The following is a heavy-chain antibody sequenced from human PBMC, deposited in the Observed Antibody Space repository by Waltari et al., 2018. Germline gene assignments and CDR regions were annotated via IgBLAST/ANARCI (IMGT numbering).Heavy chain of an antibody. Sequence: QVQLVQSGAEVKTPGASVKVSCKASRYTFTGYYMQWVRQAPGQGLEWMGRINPNSGGTNYAQKFQGRVTMTRDTSISTAYMELSRLRSDDTAVYYCARDIGDSSYDAFDIWGQGTMVTVSS. CDR3: ARDIGDSSYDAFDI. CDR1: RYTFTGYY. CDR2: INPNSGGT. D-gene: IGHD6-6*01. V-gene: IGHV1-2*06. J-gene: IGHJ3*02.